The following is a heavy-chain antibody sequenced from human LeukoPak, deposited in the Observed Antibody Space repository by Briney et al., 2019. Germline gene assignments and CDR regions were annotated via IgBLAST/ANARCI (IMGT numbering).Heavy chain of an antibody. Sequence: PSEILSLTCAVYGGSFSGYYWSWMRQPPGKGLEWIGEINHSGSTNYNPSLKSRVTISVDTSKNQFSLKLSSVTAADTAVYYCARDQLWRRFYDYWGQGTLVTVSS. V-gene: IGHV4-34*01. CDR2: INHSGST. D-gene: IGHD3-3*01. CDR3: ARDQLWRRFYDY. J-gene: IGHJ4*02. CDR1: GGSFSGYY.